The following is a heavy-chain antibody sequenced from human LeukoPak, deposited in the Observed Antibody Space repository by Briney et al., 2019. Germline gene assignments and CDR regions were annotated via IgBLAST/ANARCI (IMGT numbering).Heavy chain of an antibody. Sequence: SETLSLTCTVSGGSISSTIYYWGWIRQSPGKGLEWIGNIYYSGGTYYNPSLKSRVTISVDTSKNQFSLKLSSVTAADTAVYYCARTDCSITSCYNGWGYYGMDVWGQGTTVTVSS. J-gene: IGHJ6*02. CDR3: ARTDCSITSCYNGWGYYGMDV. CDR2: IYYSGGT. D-gene: IGHD2-2*01. CDR1: GGSISSTIYY. V-gene: IGHV4-39*01.